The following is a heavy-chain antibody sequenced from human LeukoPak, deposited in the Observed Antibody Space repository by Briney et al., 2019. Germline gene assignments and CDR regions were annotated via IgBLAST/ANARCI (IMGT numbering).Heavy chain of an antibody. D-gene: IGHD3-10*01. V-gene: IGHV1-2*02. CDR3: ARDGLGDYYGSGSSLRYNWFDP. Sequence: ASVKVSCKASGYTFTGYYMHWVRQAPGQGLEWMGWINPNSGGTNYAQKFQGRVTMTRDTSISTAYMELSRLRSDDTAVYYRARDGLGDYYGSGSSLRYNWFDPWGQGTLVTVSS. CDR2: INPNSGGT. J-gene: IGHJ5*02. CDR1: GYTFTGYY.